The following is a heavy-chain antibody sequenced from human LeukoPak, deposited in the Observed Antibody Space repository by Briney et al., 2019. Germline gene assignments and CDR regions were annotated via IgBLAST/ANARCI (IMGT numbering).Heavy chain of an antibody. D-gene: IGHD2-2*01. CDR2: VSGSGGST. CDR1: GFTFSSYA. J-gene: IGHJ5*02. Sequence: PGGSLRLSCAASGFTFSSYAMSWVRQAPGKGLEWVSGVSGSGGSTYYADSVKGRFTISRDNSKNTLLLQMNSLRAEDTAVYYCAKGSGPYCTSASCHFDPWDQGTLVTVSS. CDR3: AKGSGPYCTSASCHFDP. V-gene: IGHV3-23*01.